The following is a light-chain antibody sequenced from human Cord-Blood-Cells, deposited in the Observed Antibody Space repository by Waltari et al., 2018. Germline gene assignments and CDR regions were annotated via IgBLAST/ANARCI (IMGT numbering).Light chain of an antibody. CDR3: CSYAGSSTYV. V-gene: IGLV2-23*01. J-gene: IGLJ1*01. Sequence: QSALTQPASVSGSPGQSITISCTGTSSDVGSYNLVSWYQQHPGKAPKLMIYEGSKRPSWVFNLVSGSKSGNTASLTISGLQAEDEADYYCCSYAGSSTYVFGTGTKVTVL. CDR2: EGS. CDR1: SSDVGSYNL.